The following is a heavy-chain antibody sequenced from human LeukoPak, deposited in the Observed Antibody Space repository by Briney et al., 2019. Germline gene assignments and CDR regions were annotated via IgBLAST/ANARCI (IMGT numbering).Heavy chain of an antibody. CDR2: IYPGDSDT. J-gene: IGHJ4*02. D-gene: IGHD1-26*01. Sequence: GESLKISCQGSGYNFPTYWIAWVRHMPGKGLEWMGLIYPGDSDTRYSPSFQGLVTISVDKSISTVYLQWSSLKASDTAMYYCARRRDLYSGSYYPFDYWGQGTLVTVSS. CDR3: ARRRDLYSGSYYPFDY. CDR1: GYNFPTYW. V-gene: IGHV5-51*01.